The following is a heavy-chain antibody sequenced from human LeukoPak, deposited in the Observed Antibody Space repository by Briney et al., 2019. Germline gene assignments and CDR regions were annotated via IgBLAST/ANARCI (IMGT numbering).Heavy chain of an antibody. V-gene: IGHV3-30*18. J-gene: IGHJ3*02. CDR3: AKGERYFDWSDAFDI. CDR2: ISYEGNNK. D-gene: IGHD3-9*01. CDR1: AFTFSSYG. Sequence: GGCLRPSCAASAFTFSSYGMHWVRQAPGEGLEWVAVISYEGNNKYYTDSMKGRFTISRDNSKNTMYLQINSLRAGDTAVYYCAKGERYFDWSDAFDIWGQGTMVTVSS.